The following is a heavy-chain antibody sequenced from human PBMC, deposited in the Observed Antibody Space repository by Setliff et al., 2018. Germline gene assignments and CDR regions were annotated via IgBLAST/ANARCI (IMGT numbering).Heavy chain of an antibody. CDR2: IRYDGSAK. CDR1: GFTFSDYG. CDR3: GKATVTGFYTDV. J-gene: IGHJ6*03. Sequence: GGSLRLSCAASGFTFSDYGMHWIRQAPGKGLEWVAFIRYDGSAKNSADSVKGRFTISRDNSRNTLYLQMNSLRPEDTAVYYCGKATVTGFYTDVWGKGTTVTVSS. V-gene: IGHV3-30*02. D-gene: IGHD4-4*01.